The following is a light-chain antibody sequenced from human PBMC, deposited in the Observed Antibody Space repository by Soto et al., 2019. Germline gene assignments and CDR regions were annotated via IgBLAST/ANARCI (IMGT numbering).Light chain of an antibody. CDR3: QQYEASPLT. Sequence: VLTQSPAMLYLSPGEGASLSCRASQRVTSNYFVWYQQKPGQAPRLIIYATSRRATGIPDRFRDSGSGTEFTLTIRRVEPEDFAIYSCQQYEASPLTFGQGTQVELK. CDR1: QRVTSNY. V-gene: IGKV3-20*01. J-gene: IGKJ1*01. CDR2: ATS.